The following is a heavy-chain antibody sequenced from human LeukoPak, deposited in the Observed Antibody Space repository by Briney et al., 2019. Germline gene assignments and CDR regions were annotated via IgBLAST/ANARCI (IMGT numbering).Heavy chain of an antibody. V-gene: IGHV4-59*02. CDR2: IYYGGST. CDR1: GGSVNNYY. CDR3: ARDGMVRGEAPDFDY. Sequence: SETLSLTCSVSGGSVNNYYWNWIRQPPGKGLDWIGYIYYGGSTNYNPSLKSRVTISVDTSKNQFSLKLRSVTAADTAVYYCARDGMVRGEAPDFDYWGQGTLVTVSS. D-gene: IGHD3-10*01. J-gene: IGHJ4*02.